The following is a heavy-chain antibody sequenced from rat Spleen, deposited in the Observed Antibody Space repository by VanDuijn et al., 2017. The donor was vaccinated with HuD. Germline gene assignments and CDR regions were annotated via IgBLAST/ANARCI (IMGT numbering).Heavy chain of an antibody. J-gene: IGHJ2*01. Sequence: EVQLVESGGGLVQPGRSMKLSCAASGFTFSDYYMTWIRQAPGKGLEWVASITNTGGSTYYPDSVKGRFTISRDTAKSTLSLQMDSLRSDDTATYYCARRHYGYTDYFDYWGQGVMVTVSS. CDR3: ARRHYGYTDYFDY. CDR1: GFTFSDYY. D-gene: IGHD1-9*01. V-gene: IGHV5-25*01. CDR2: ITNTGGST.